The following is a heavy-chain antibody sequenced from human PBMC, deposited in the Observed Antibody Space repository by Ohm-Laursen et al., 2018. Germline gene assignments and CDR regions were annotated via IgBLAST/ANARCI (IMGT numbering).Heavy chain of an antibody. CDR3: ARHSSTGNYFDY. CDR2: IKQDGTEK. CDR1: EVTFSSYW. V-gene: IGHV3-7*03. Sequence: SLRLSCSASEVTFSSYWLSWVRQAPGKGLEWVANIKQDGTEKRYVGSVMGRFTISRDNAKNSLFLQMNSLRAEDTAVYYCARHSSTGNYFDYWGQGTLVTVSS. D-gene: IGHD1-1*01. J-gene: IGHJ4*02.